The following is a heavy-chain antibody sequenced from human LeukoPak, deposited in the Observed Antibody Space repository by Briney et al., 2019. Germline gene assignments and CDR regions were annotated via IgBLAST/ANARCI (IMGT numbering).Heavy chain of an antibody. V-gene: IGHV1-24*01. J-gene: IGHJ4*02. CDR2: FDPEDGET. Sequence: ASVKVSCKVSGYTLTELSMHWVRQAPGKGLEWMGGFDPEDGETIYAQKFQGRVTMTEDTSTDTAYMELSSLRSEDTAVYYCAIFLHCRDGYNYVGYWGQGTLVTVSS. CDR3: AIFLHCRDGYNYVGY. D-gene: IGHD5-24*01. CDR1: GYTLTELS.